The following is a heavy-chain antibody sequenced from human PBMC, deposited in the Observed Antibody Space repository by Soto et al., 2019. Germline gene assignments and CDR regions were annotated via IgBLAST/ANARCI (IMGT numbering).Heavy chain of an antibody. J-gene: IGHJ5*02. CDR1: GYSISSGYY. CDR2: IYHSEST. Sequence: SETLSLTCAVSGYSISSGYYWGWIRQPPGKGLEWIGSIYHSESTYYNPSLKSRVTISVDTSKNQFSLKLSSVTAADTAVYYCARDSVGFSDRRGWFDPWGQGTLVTVSS. CDR3: ARDSVGFSDRRGWFDP. V-gene: IGHV4-38-2*02.